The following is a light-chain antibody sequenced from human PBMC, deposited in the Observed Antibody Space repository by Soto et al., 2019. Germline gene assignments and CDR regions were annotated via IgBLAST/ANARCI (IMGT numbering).Light chain of an antibody. V-gene: IGKV1-17*01. J-gene: IGKJ2*01. CDR1: QGFRN. Sequence: DIQMTQSPFSLSASVCDRVTITCRASQGFRNLGWFPQKPGEAPKRLIYATSRLESGVPSRFSGSGSGTEFTLTISSLQPEDFATYFCLQHNTYPYTFGQGTKLDIK. CDR2: ATS. CDR3: LQHNTYPYT.